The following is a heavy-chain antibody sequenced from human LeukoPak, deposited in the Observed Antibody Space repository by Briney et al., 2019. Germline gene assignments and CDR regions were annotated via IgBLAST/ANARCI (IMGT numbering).Heavy chain of an antibody. J-gene: IGHJ6*02. CDR2: ISYDGSNK. Sequence: GRSLRLSCAASGFTFSSYAMHWVRQAPGKGLEWVAVISYDGSNKYYADSVKGRFTISRDNSKNTLYLQMNSLRAEDTAVYYCAKDNYYGSGSYYSPPYYYGMDVWGQGTTVTVSS. CDR1: GFTFSSYA. V-gene: IGHV3-30*04. D-gene: IGHD3-10*01. CDR3: AKDNYYGSGSYYSPPYYYGMDV.